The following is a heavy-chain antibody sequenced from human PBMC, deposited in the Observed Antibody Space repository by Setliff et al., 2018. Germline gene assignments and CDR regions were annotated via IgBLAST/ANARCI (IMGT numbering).Heavy chain of an antibody. D-gene: IGHD7-27*01. CDR2: INHSGST. CDR3: ARVTNWGLDLRFDP. Sequence: SETLSLTCTVYGGSFSDYYWGWVRLPPGKGLEWIGEINHSGSTNYIPSLKSRLTISVDTSKNQFSLKLSSVTAADTAVYYCARVTNWGLDLRFDPWGQGILVTVSS. CDR1: GGSFSDYY. J-gene: IGHJ5*02. V-gene: IGHV4-34*01.